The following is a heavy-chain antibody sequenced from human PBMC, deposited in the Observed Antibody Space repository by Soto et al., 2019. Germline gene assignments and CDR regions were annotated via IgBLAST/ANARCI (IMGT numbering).Heavy chain of an antibody. D-gene: IGHD6-13*01. Sequence: GESLKISCKGSGYSFTSYWISWVRQMPGKGLEWMGRIDPSDSYTNYSPSFQGHVTISADKSISTAYLQWSSLKASDTAMYYCATHGLGDLLYSSSPVEPIYYYYYYGMDVWGQGTTVTVSS. CDR3: ATHGLGDLLYSSSPVEPIYYYYYYGMDV. V-gene: IGHV5-10-1*01. CDR2: IDPSDSYT. CDR1: GYSFTSYW. J-gene: IGHJ6*02.